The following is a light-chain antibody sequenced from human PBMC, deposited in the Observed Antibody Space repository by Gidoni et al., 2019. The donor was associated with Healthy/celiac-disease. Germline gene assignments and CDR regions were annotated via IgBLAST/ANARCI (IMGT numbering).Light chain of an antibody. CDR1: VLYSSNNKNY. J-gene: IGKJ3*01. Sequence: VLYSSNNKNYLAWYQQKPGQPPKLLIYWASTRESGVPDRLSSSGSGTDFTLTISSLQAEDVAVYYCQQYYSTPFTFGPGTKVDIK. V-gene: IGKV4-1*01. CDR3: QQYYSTPFT. CDR2: WAS.